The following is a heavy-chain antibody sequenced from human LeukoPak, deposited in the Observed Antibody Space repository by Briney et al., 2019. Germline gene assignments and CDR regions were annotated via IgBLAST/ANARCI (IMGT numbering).Heavy chain of an antibody. CDR1: GYTFTGYY. Sequence: ASVKVSCKASGYTFTGYYMHWVRQAPGQGLEWMGWINPNSGGTNYAQKFQGRVTMTRDTSISTAYLELRRLRSDDTGVYYCAREGSDSSGATYYFEYWGQGTLVTVSS. CDR2: INPNSGGT. J-gene: IGHJ4*02. D-gene: IGHD3-22*01. V-gene: IGHV1-2*02. CDR3: AREGSDSSGATYYFEY.